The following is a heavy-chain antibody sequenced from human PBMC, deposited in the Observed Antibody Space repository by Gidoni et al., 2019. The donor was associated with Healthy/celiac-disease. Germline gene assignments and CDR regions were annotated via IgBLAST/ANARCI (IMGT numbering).Heavy chain of an antibody. D-gene: IGHD3-3*01. Sequence: EVQLLESGGGLVQPGGSLRLSCAASGFTFSSYTMCWVRPAPGKGLEWVSAMSGSVGSTYYADAVKGRFTISRDNSKNTLYLQMNSLRAEDTAVYYCAKDLTITIFGVVTRLDYWGQGTLVTVSS. J-gene: IGHJ4*02. CDR2: MSGSVGST. V-gene: IGHV3-23*01. CDR1: GFTFSSYT. CDR3: AKDLTITIFGVVTRLDY.